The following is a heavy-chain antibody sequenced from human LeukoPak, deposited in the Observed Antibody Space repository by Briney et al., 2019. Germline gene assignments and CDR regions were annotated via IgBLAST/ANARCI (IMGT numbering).Heavy chain of an antibody. J-gene: IGHJ4*02. D-gene: IGHD2-15*01. Sequence: PGGSLRLSCAASGFTFSSYSMNWVRQAPGKGLEWVSHITASGTAMFYADSVKGRFTISRDNAKNSLYLQMNSLRDDDTAVYYCAQKGGTDYWGQGTLVTVSS. V-gene: IGHV3-48*02. CDR2: ITASGTAM. CDR3: AQKGGTDY. CDR1: GFTFSSYS.